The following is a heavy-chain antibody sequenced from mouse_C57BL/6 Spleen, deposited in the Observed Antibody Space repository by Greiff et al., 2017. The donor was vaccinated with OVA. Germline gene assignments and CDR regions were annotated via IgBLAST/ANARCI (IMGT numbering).Heavy chain of an antibody. CDR2: IHPNSGST. Sequence: QVQLQQPGAELVKPGASVKLSCKASGYTFTSYWMHWVKQRPGQGLEWIGMIHPNSGSTNYNEKFKSKATLTVDKSSSTAYMQLSSLTSEDSAVYYCARRGYYGSEDFDYWGQGTTLTVSS. CDR3: ARRGYYGSEDFDY. J-gene: IGHJ2*01. CDR1: GYTFTSYW. V-gene: IGHV1-64*01. D-gene: IGHD1-1*01.